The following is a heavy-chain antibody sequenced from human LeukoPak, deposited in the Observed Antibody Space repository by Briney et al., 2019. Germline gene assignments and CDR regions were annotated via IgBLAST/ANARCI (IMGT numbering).Heavy chain of an antibody. V-gene: IGHV1-18*01. Sequence: ASVTVSCKASGYTFTSNGTSWVRHAPGQGLEWMGCISAYNGNTNYAQKLQGRVTMTTHTSTSTAYMELRSLRSDDTAGYYCARASGWLDYWGQGTLVTVSS. J-gene: IGHJ4*01. CDR3: ARASGWLDY. CDR1: GYTFTSNG. CDR2: ISAYNGNT. D-gene: IGHD6-19*01.